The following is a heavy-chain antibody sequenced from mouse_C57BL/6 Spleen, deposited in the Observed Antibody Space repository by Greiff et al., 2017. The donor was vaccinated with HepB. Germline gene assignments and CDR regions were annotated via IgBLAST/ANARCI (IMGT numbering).Heavy chain of an antibody. D-gene: IGHD1-1*01. CDR2: ISYDGSN. J-gene: IGHJ3*01. Sequence: EVKLVESGPGLVKPSQSLSLPCSVTGYSITSGYYWNWIRQFPGNKLEWMGYISYDGSNNYNPSLKNRISITRDTSKNQFFLKLNSVTTEDTATYYCARDYGSSSSFAYWGQGTLVTVSA. CDR1: GYSITSGYY. V-gene: IGHV3-6*01. CDR3: ARDYGSSSSFAY.